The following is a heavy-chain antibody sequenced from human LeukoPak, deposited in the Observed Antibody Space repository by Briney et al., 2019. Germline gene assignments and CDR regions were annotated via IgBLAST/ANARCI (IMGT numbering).Heavy chain of an antibody. CDR2: INQDGGRE. CDR3: ATTFPYCSDGTCAL. CDR1: GLSFSSHW. J-gene: IGHJ4*02. V-gene: IGHV3-7*01. Sequence: PWGSLRLSCAASGLSFSSHWMTWVRQAPGKGLEWVANINQDGGRENYVDSVKGRFSISRDNAKNSLFLQMHSLRVEDTAVYYCATTFPYCSDGTCALGGQGALVTVSS. D-gene: IGHD2-15*01.